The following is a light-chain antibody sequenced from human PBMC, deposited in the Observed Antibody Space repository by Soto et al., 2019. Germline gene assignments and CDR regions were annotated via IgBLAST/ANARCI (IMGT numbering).Light chain of an antibody. V-gene: IGLV2-8*01. CDR2: EVS. J-gene: IGLJ7*01. Sequence: QSVLTQPPSASGSPGHSVTISCTGTSSDVGGYDYVSWYQQQSGKAPKLIIYEVSRRPSGVPDRFSGSKSGDTASLTVSGLQAEDEADYYCSSYAAINNVIFGAGTKLTVL. CDR1: SSDVGGYDY. CDR3: SSYAAINNVI.